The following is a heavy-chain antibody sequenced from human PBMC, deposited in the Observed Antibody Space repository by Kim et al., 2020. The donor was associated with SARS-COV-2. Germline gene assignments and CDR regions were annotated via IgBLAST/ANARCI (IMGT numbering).Heavy chain of an antibody. CDR2: INPMSGGT. V-gene: IGHV1-2*02. D-gene: IGHD3-10*01. CDR1: GYRFTGYY. CDR3: AREASGSGTYRYYYGMEV. J-gene: IGHJ6*01. Sequence: ASVKVSCEASGYRFTGYYIHWVRQAPGQGLEWMGWINPMSGGTNYAQRFQGRVTMTRDTSSSTVFMELMRLRSDDTAVYYCAREASGSGTYRYYYGMEVW.